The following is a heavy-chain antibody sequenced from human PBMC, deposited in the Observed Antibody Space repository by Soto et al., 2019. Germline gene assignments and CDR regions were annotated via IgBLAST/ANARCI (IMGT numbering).Heavy chain of an antibody. J-gene: IGHJ4*02. Sequence: EVQLVESGGGLGQPGGSLRLSCAASGFTFSSYTMNWVRQAPGNGLEWVSYISTSSNTIYYADSVKGRFTISRDNAKNSLYLQMNSLRDEDTAMYYCARSGVTTIDYWGQGTLVIVSS. D-gene: IGHD2-21*02. CDR1: GFTFSSYT. CDR2: ISTSSNTI. V-gene: IGHV3-48*02. CDR3: ARSGVTTIDY.